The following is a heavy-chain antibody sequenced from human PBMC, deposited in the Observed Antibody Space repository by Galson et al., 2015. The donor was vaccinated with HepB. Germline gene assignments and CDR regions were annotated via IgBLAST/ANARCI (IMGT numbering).Heavy chain of an antibody. CDR1: GFTFSSYW. J-gene: IGHJ6*02. CDR2: IKQDGSEK. CDR3: ARDLPFILPPTSYGMDV. D-gene: IGHD2-21*01. Sequence: SLRLSCAASGFTFSSYWMSWVRQAPGKGLEWVANIKQDGSEKYYVDSVKGRFTISRDNAKNSLYLQMNSLRAEDTAVYYCARDLPFILPPTSYGMDVWGQGTTVTVSS. V-gene: IGHV3-7*03.